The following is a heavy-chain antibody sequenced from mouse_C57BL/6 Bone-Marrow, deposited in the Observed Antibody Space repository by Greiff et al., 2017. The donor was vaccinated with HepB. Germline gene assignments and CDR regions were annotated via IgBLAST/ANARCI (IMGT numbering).Heavy chain of an antibody. V-gene: IGHV5-4*01. D-gene: IGHD2-4*01. CDR2: ISDGGSYT. J-gene: IGHJ1*03. CDR1: GFTFSSYA. Sequence: EVQVVESGGGLVKPGGSLKLSCAASGFTFSSYAMSWVRQTPEKRLEWVATISDGGSYTYYPDNVKGRFTISRDNAKNNLYLQMSHLKSEDTAMYYCARDDDYDWYFDVWGTGTTVTVSS. CDR3: ARDDDYDWYFDV.